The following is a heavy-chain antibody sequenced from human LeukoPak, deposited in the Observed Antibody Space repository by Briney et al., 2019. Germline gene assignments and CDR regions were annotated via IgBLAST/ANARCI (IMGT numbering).Heavy chain of an antibody. CDR3: ARDRRYCSSTSCHGPYYYYGMDV. CDR2: ISSSSSTI. J-gene: IGHJ6*02. D-gene: IGHD2-2*01. CDR1: GFTFSSYS. V-gene: IGHV3-48*04. Sequence: PGGSLRLSCAASGFTFSSYSMNWVRQAPGKGLEWVSYISSSSSTIYYADSVKGRFTISRDNAKNSLYLQMNSLRAEDTAVYYCARDRRYCSSTSCHGPYYYYGMDVWGQGTTVTVSS.